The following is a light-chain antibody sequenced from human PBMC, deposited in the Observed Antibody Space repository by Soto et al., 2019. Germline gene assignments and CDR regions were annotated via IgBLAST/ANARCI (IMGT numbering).Light chain of an antibody. CDR1: QSVATY. CDR2: AAS. V-gene: IGKV1-39*01. CDR3: QQTFSVPPT. J-gene: IGKJ4*01. Sequence: DIQMTQSPSSLSASVGDSVTITGRASQSVATYLNWYQQKSGRAPKLLICAASTLQSGVPSRFSGSGSGVDFTLNVSNLQPRDFATYYCQQTFSVPPTFGGGTKVELK.